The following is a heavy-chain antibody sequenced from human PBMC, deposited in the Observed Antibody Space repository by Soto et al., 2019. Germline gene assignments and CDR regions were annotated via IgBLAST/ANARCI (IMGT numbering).Heavy chain of an antibody. CDR3: AKDQSNSNPLYYFDF. V-gene: IGHV3-23*01. Sequence: HPGGSLRLSCVVSGFIFSYFAMTWVRLTPGAGLEWVSPMSGGGDTRYYTGSVKGRFTISRDNSKNTLYLDIDSLRAEDTAIYYCAKDQSNSNPLYYFDFWGPGTLVTVSS. D-gene: IGHD3-22*01. CDR1: GFIFSYFA. CDR2: MSGGGDTR. J-gene: IGHJ4*02.